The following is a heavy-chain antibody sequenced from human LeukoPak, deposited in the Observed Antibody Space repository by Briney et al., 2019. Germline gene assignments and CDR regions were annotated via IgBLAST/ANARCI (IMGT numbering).Heavy chain of an antibody. CDR1: GGSFSGYH. V-gene: IGHV4-34*01. CDR3: ARQNPLAGGDSGDY. J-gene: IGHJ4*02. CDR2: INHSGST. D-gene: IGHD2-21*02. Sequence: SETLSLTCAVYGGSFSGYHWSWIRQPPGKGLEWIGEINHSGSTNYNPSLKSRVTISVDTSKNQLSLKLTSVTAADTAVYYCARQNPLAGGDSGDYRGQGTLVTVSS.